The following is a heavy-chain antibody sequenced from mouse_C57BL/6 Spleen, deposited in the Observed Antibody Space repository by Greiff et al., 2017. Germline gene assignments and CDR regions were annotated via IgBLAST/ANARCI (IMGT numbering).Heavy chain of an antibody. CDR2: IYPGDGDT. D-gene: IGHD1-1*01. Sequence: VQLQQPGPELVKPGASVKMSCKASGYAFTSYWMNWVKQRPGQGLEWIGRIYPGDGDTNYNQKFKGKATLTVDKSSSTAYMQLSSLTSEDSAVYYCASGCSIYDFAYWGQGTPVTVSA. V-gene: IGHV1-74*01. CDR3: ASGCSIYDFAY. CDR1: GYAFTSYW. J-gene: IGHJ3*01.